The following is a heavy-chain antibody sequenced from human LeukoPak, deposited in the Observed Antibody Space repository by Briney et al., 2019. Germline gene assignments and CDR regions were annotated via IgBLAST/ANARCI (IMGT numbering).Heavy chain of an antibody. Sequence: GGSLRLSCAASGFTFSSYEMNWVRQAPGKGLEWVSYISSSGSTIYYADSVKGRFTISRDNAKNSLYLQMNSLRAEDTALYYCARADEGGPNWFDPWGQGTLVTVSS. CDR1: GFTFSSYE. J-gene: IGHJ5*02. V-gene: IGHV3-48*03. CDR3: ARADEGGPNWFDP. D-gene: IGHD3-16*01. CDR2: ISSSGSTI.